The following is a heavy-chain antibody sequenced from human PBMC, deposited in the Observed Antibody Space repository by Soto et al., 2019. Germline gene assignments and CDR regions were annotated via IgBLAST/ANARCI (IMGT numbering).Heavy chain of an antibody. V-gene: IGHV4-31*03. D-gene: IGHD3-3*01. J-gene: IGHJ5*02. CDR3: ARWWSGSRQGFDP. Sequence: QVQLQESGPGLVKPSQTLSLTCTVSGGSISSGDYYWSWIRQHPGKGLEWIGYIYYSGSTYYNPSLKSRVTISVDTSMNEFSLKLSSVTAEDTAVYYCARWWSGSRQGFDPWGQGTLVTVSS. CDR1: GGSISSGDYY. CDR2: IYYSGST.